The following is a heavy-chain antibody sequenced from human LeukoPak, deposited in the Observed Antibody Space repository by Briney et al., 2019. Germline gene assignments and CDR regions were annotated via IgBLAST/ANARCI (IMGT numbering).Heavy chain of an antibody. Sequence: PSQTLSLTCTVSGGSISSGDYYWSWIRQPAGKGLEWIGHIYISGSTNYNPSLRSRLTLSIDTSKNQFSLKLTSVTAADTAVYYCARLTMVYAVRLHYYMDVWGKGTTVTVSS. D-gene: IGHD2-8*01. V-gene: IGHV4-61*09. J-gene: IGHJ6*03. CDR2: IYISGST. CDR1: GGSISSGDYY. CDR3: ARLTMVYAVRLHYYMDV.